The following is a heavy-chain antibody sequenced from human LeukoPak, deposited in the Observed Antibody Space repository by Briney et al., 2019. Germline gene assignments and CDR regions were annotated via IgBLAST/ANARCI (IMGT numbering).Heavy chain of an antibody. D-gene: IGHD3-10*01. CDR2: ISGSGGST. V-gene: IGHV3-23*01. CDR3: AKGPLWFGESYFDY. Sequence: GGSLRLSCAASGFTFSNYALSWVRQAPGKGLEWVSDISGSGGSTYYADSVKGRFTISRDNSKNTLYLQMNSLRAEDTAVYYCAKGPLWFGESYFDYWGQGTLVTVSS. CDR1: GFTFSNYA. J-gene: IGHJ4*02.